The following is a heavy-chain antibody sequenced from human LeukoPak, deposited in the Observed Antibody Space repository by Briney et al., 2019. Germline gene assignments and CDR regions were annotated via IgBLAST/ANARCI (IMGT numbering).Heavy chain of an antibody. CDR3: AKDREKAVGATIFDH. D-gene: IGHD1-26*01. J-gene: IGHJ4*02. V-gene: IGHV3-23*01. Sequence: TGGSLRLSCAVSGFTFSDYAMSWVRQAPGKGLEWFLDNSFSGRSTNYADSVKGGFIISRDNSNNTLHLQMNSLRAEDTAVYYCAKDREKAVGATIFDHWRQGTLVTVSS. CDR1: GFTFSDYA. CDR2: NSFSGRST.